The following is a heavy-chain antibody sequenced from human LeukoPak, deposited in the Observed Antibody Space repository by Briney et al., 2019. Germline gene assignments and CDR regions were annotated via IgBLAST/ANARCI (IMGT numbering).Heavy chain of an antibody. J-gene: IGHJ4*02. D-gene: IGHD6-19*01. Sequence: SGGSLRLSCAASGFIFSSYSMNWVRQAPGKGLEWVSYISSSSSTIYYADSVKGRFTISRDNAKNSLYLQMNSLRAEDTAVYYCARKSTPSSGWTPFDYWGQGTLVTVSS. CDR1: GFIFSSYS. V-gene: IGHV3-48*04. CDR2: ISSSSSTI. CDR3: ARKSTPSSGWTPFDY.